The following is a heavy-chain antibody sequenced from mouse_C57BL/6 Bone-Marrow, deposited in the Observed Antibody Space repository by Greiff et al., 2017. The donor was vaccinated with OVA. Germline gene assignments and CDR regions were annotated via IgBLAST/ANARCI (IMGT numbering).Heavy chain of an antibody. J-gene: IGHJ3*01. CDR2: IWGVGST. V-gene: IGHV2-6*01. CDR3: ASGAY. CDR1: GFSLTSYG. Sequence: VQLVESGPGLVAPSQSLSITCTVSGFSLTSYGVDWVRQSPGKGLEWLGVIWGVGSTNYNSALKSRLSISKDNSKSQVFLILHSLLTDDTAMYSCASGAYWGQGPLVTVSA.